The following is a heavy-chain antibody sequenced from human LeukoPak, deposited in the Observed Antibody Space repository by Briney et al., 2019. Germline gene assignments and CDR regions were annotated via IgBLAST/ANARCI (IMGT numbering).Heavy chain of an antibody. CDR1: GGSISSGDYY. D-gene: IGHD3-3*01. Sequence: PSQTLSLTCTVSGGSISSGDYYWSWIRQPPGKGLEWIGYIYYSGSTYYNPSLKSRVTISVDTSKNQFSLKLSSVTAADTAVYYCARVGKPYDVTSSFDYWGQGTLVTVSS. CDR2: IYYSGST. CDR3: ARVGKPYDVTSSFDY. V-gene: IGHV4-30-4*01. J-gene: IGHJ4*02.